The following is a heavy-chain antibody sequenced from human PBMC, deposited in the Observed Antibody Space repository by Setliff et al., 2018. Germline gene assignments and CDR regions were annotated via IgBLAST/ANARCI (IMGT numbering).Heavy chain of an antibody. Sequence: GGSLRLSCAASGFTFSSYEMNWVRQAPGKGLEWVSYISSSGSTIYYADPVKGRFTITRDNAKKSLYLQMNSLRAEDTAVYYCARDRRPFNWGGNDAFDIWGQGTMVTVSS. CDR3: ARDRRPFNWGGNDAFDI. D-gene: IGHD7-27*01. CDR2: ISSSGSTI. J-gene: IGHJ3*02. V-gene: IGHV3-48*03. CDR1: GFTFSSYE.